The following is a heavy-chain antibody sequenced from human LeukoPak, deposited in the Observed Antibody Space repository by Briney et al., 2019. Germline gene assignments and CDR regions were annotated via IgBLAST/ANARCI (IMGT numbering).Heavy chain of an antibody. J-gene: IGHJ4*02. Sequence: GGSLRLSCAASGFTFSSYAMSWVRQAPGKGLEWVSAISGSGGSTYYADSVKGRFTISRDNSKNTLYLQMNSLRAGDTAVYYCAKVRGRDGYNFDYWGQGTLVTVSS. D-gene: IGHD5-24*01. V-gene: IGHV3-23*01. CDR2: ISGSGGST. CDR1: GFTFSSYA. CDR3: AKVRGRDGYNFDY.